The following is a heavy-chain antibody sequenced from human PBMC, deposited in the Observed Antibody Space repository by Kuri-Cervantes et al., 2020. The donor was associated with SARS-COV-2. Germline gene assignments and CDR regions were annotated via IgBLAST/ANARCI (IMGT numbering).Heavy chain of an antibody. CDR2: IYHSGST. V-gene: IGHV4-38-2*01. CDR1: GYSISSGYY. Sequence: SETLSLTCAVSGYSISSGYYWGWIRQPPGKGLEWIGSIYHSGSTKYNPSLESRVTMSLDTSRNQFSLKLSSVTAADSAVYYCARSGYYSRGVTYYYMDVWDKGTTVTVSS. D-gene: IGHD3-22*01. J-gene: IGHJ6*03. CDR3: ARSGYYSRGVTYYYMDV.